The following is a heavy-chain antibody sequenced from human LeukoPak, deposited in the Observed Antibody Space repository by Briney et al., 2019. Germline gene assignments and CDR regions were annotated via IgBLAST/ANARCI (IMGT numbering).Heavy chain of an antibody. V-gene: IGHV1-2*06. CDR2: INPNSGGT. CDR1: GYTFTGYY. D-gene: IGHD2-2*01. CDR3: ARVGRVRYCSSTSCPLVGMDV. J-gene: IGHJ6*02. Sequence: ASVKVSCKASGYTFTGYYMHWVRQAPGQGLEWMGRINPNSGGTNYAQKFQGRVTMTRDTSISTAYMELSRLRSDDTAVYYCARVGRVRYCSSTSCPLVGMDVWGQGTTVTVSS.